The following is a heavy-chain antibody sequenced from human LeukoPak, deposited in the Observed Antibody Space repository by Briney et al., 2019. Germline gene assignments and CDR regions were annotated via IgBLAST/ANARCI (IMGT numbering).Heavy chain of an antibody. CDR1: GFTFDDYA. V-gene: IGHV3-9*01. J-gene: IGHJ4*02. Sequence: GRSLRLSCAASGFTFDDYAMPWVRQAPGKGLEWVSGISWNSGSIGYADSVKGRFTISRDNAKNSLYLQMNSLRAEDTALYYCAKGYYYGSGSYQIAFDYWGQGTLVTVSS. CDR3: AKGYYYGSGSYQIAFDY. CDR2: ISWNSGSI. D-gene: IGHD3-10*01.